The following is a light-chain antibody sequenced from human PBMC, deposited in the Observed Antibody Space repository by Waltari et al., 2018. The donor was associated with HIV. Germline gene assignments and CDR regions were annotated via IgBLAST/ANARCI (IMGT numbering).Light chain of an antibody. V-gene: IGKV3-15*01. J-gene: IGKJ5*01. CDR1: QSVSSN. Sequence: EIVMTQSPATLSVSPGERATLSCRASQSVSSNLAWYQQKPGQAPRLLIYGASTRATGISARFSGSGSGTEFTLTIRSLQSEDFAVYYCQQHNNWPLAPITLGQGTRLEIK. CDR3: QQHNNWPLAPIT. CDR2: GAS.